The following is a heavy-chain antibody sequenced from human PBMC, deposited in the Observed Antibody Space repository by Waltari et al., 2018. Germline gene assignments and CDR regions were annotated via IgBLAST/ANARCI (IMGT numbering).Heavy chain of an antibody. Sequence: QAQLQQWGAGLLKPSETLSLTCAVYGGPFSGSHRSWIRQPPGKGLEWIGEINHSGSTNYNPSLKSRVTISVDTSKNQFSLKLSSVTAADTAVYYCARSSSSGYYFGYWGQGTLVTVSS. D-gene: IGHD3-22*01. CDR3: ARSSSSGYYFGY. J-gene: IGHJ4*02. CDR2: INHSGST. V-gene: IGHV4-34*01. CDR1: GGPFSGSH.